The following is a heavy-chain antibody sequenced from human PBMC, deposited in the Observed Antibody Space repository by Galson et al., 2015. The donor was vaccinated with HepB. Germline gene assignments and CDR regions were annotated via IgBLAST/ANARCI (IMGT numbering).Heavy chain of an antibody. CDR3: ARVGDAYYFGSGSYELDY. CDR2: MSWNSGSI. J-gene: IGHJ4*02. Sequence: SLRLSCAASGFTFDDHAMHWVRQAPGKGLEWVSGMSWNSGSIGYADSVKGRFTISRDNAKNSLYLQINSLRAEDTAVYYCARVGDAYYFGSGSYELDYWGQGTLVTVSS. V-gene: IGHV3-9*01. CDR1: GFTFDDHA. D-gene: IGHD3-10*01.